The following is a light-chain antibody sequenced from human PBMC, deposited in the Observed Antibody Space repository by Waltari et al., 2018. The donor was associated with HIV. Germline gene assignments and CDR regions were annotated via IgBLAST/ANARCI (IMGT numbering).Light chain of an antibody. J-gene: IGLJ1*01. Sequence: QSALTQPASVSGSPGQSITISCTGTSSDVVGYNYVSWYQQPPGKTPKLMSYEVSNRPSGVSNRFSGSKSGNTASLTISGLQAEDEADYYCSSDTSSSTYVFGTGTKVTVL. V-gene: IGLV2-14*01. CDR3: SSDTSSSTYV. CDR1: SSDVVGYNY. CDR2: EVS.